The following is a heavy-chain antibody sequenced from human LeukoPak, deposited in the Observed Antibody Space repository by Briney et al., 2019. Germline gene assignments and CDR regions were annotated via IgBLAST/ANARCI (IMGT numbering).Heavy chain of an antibody. CDR1: GFTFSDYT. CDR3: SKGLTGNADFRGSFNS. Sequence: GGSLRLSCAASGFTFSDYTIAWVRQAPGKGLEWVSAISGSGGRTYYADSVKGRFAISRDNSKNTLYLQMNNLRAEDTAVYFCSKGLTGNADFRGSFNSWGRETLVTVSS. J-gene: IGHJ4*02. D-gene: IGHD1-20*01. CDR2: ISGSGGRT. V-gene: IGHV3-23*01.